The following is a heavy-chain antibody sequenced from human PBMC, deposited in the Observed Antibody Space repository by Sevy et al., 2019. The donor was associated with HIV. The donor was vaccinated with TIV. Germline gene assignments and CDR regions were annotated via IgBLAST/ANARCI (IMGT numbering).Heavy chain of an antibody. Sequence: SETLSLTCTVSGASISSSGYYWGWLRQPPGKGLEWIASIRYSGSTYYNPSLRSRVTISADASKNQSSLKLNSVTAADTAVYYCAGPILTYRSGWSYYDHWGQGTVVTVSS. CDR1: GASISSSGYY. V-gene: IGHV4-39*01. J-gene: IGHJ4*02. CDR2: IRYSGST. D-gene: IGHD6-19*01. CDR3: AGPILTYRSGWSYYDH.